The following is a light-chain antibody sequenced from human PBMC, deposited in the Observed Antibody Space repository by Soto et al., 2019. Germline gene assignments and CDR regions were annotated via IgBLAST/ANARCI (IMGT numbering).Light chain of an antibody. CDR3: SSYAGTIDQHV. J-gene: IGLJ1*01. V-gene: IGLV2-8*01. CDR1: GSDIGFYNY. CDR2: EVT. Sequence: QSVLTQPPSASGSPGQSVTISCTGSGSDIGFYNYVSWYQQHPGKVPKLLLYEVTKRPSGVPDRFSGSKSGNTASLTVSGLQAEDEADYDCSSYAGTIDQHVFGTGTKVTVL.